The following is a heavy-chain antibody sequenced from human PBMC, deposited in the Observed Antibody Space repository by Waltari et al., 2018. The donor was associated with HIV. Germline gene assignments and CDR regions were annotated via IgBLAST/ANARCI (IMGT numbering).Heavy chain of an antibody. CDR2: AHHGGDS. J-gene: IGHJ4*02. Sequence: QLLLQESGPGLVKPSETLSLICAVSGYSIRSGFYLGWLRQPPGKGLEWIGSAHHGGDSYYNPSLQSRVTISVDTSKNQVSLKLRSVTAADTAAYYCARARGHSYGSDEGFDYWGQGTLVTVSS. D-gene: IGHD5-12*01. CDR1: GYSIRSGFY. CDR3: ARARGHSYGSDEGFDY. V-gene: IGHV4-38-2*01.